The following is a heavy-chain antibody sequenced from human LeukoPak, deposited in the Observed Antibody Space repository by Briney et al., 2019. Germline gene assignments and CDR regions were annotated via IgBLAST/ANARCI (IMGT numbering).Heavy chain of an antibody. V-gene: IGHV1-69*06. D-gene: IGHD3-22*01. J-gene: IGHJ4*02. CDR2: IIPIFGTA. CDR1: GGTFSSYA. Sequence: ASVKVSCKASGGTFSSYAISWVRQAPGQGLEWMGGIIPIFGTANYAQKFQGRVTITADKSTSTAYMELSSLRSEDTAVYYCARLTGYMIEDYFDYWGQGTLVTVSS. CDR3: ARLTGYMIEDYFDY.